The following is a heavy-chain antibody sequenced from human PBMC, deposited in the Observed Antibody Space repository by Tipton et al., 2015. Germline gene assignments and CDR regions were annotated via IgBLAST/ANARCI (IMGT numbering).Heavy chain of an antibody. CDR1: GGSISSNTHY. V-gene: IGHV4-39*01. CDR3: ARKRDGDYVGWFDP. D-gene: IGHD4-17*01. CDR2: IFWSGGP. Sequence: TLSLTCTVSGGSISSNTHYWGWIRQPPGKGLEWIGSIFWSGGPDSNPSLKSRVTISVDTSKNQFFLNLTSVTAGDTAVYYCARKRDGDYVGWFDPWGQGTLVTVSS. J-gene: IGHJ5*02.